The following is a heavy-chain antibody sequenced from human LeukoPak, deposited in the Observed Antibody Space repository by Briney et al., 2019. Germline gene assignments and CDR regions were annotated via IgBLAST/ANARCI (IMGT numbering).Heavy chain of an antibody. J-gene: IGHJ5*02. CDR3: ASAVAGTVFDP. V-gene: IGHV4-59*08. CDR2: TYYSGST. CDR1: GGSISSYY. D-gene: IGHD6-19*01. Sequence: SETLSLTCTVSGGSISSYYWSWIRQPPGKGLEWIGYTYYSGSTNYNPSLKGRVILSVDTSKNQFSLKLSSVTAADTAVYYCASAVAGTVFDPWGQGTLVTVSS.